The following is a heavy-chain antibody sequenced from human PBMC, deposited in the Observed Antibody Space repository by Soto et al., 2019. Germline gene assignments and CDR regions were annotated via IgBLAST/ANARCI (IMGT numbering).Heavy chain of an antibody. D-gene: IGHD6-19*01. CDR3: AKNGDRSGGSYFFDS. Sequence: EVQLLESGGGLGLPGGSLRISCGVSGFSFSDYAMSWVRQAPGKGLEWVSGISGSGGSTYYADSVKGRFTISRDNSKNTVYLKMNTLRAEDTATYYCAKNGDRSGGSYFFDSWGQGALVTVSS. CDR1: GFSFSDYA. CDR2: ISGSGGST. V-gene: IGHV3-23*01. J-gene: IGHJ4*02.